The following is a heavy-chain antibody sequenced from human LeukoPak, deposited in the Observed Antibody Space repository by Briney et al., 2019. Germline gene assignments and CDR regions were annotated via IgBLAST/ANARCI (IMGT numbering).Heavy chain of an antibody. CDR3: ARDSRSFDY. J-gene: IGHJ4*02. CDR1: GGSISSGSYY. CDR2: IYTSGST. Sequence: SETLSLTCTVSGGSISSGSYYWSWIRQPAGKGLEWIGRIYTSGSTNYNPSLKSRVTISVDTSKNQFSLKLSSVTAADTAVYYCARDSRSFDYWGQGTLVTVSS. V-gene: IGHV4-61*02. D-gene: IGHD6-25*01.